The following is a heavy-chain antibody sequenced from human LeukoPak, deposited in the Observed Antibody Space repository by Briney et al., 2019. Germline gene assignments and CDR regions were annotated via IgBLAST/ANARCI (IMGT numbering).Heavy chain of an antibody. J-gene: IGHJ6*02. CDR3: ARYRAAGGRFYYYYYGMDV. D-gene: IGHD6-13*01. V-gene: IGHV3-7*03. Sequence: GGSLRLSCAASGFTFSSYWMSWVRQAPGKGLGWVANIKQDGSEKYYVDSVKGRFTISRDNAKNSLYLQMNSLRAEDTAVYYCARYRAAGGRFYYYYYGMDVWGQGTTVTVSS. CDR1: GFTFSSYW. CDR2: IKQDGSEK.